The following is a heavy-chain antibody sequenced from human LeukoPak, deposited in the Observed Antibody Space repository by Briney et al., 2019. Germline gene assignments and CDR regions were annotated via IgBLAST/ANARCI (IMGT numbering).Heavy chain of an antibody. V-gene: IGHV1-69*04. J-gene: IGHJ4*02. CDR3: ARGHAAVIYRAGFDY. D-gene: IGHD2-21*01. CDR2: MIPIPGIA. Sequence: PVKVSSKASGGTFSTYAISWVRQAPSQGLEWMGRMIPIPGIANSAEKFQGRFTITADKSTRTAYMELSSLRSEDTAVYYWARGHAAVIYRAGFDYWGQGTLVTVSS. CDR1: GGTFSTYA.